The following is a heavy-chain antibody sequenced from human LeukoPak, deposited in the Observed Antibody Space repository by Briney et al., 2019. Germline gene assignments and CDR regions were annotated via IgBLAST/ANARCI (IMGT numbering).Heavy chain of an antibody. J-gene: IGHJ3*02. CDR3: ARGTYSSGRCDVFDI. Sequence: GGSLRLSCAASGFTFSSYAMSWVRQAPGKGLEWVAAVSPDGNSKYFADSVKGRFTISSDVSKNAVYLEVNSLRLEDTALYYCARGTYSSGRCDVFDIWGQGTMVTVSS. V-gene: IGHV3-30-3*01. CDR1: GFTFSSYA. CDR2: VSPDGNSK. D-gene: IGHD3-22*01.